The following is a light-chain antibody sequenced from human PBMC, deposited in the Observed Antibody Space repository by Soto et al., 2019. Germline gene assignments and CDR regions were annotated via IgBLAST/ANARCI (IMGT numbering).Light chain of an antibody. J-gene: IGLJ2*01. CDR3: QSYNNIIGV. CDR1: SGSIASNF. Sequence: NFILTQPHSVSESPGKTVTISCTRSSGSIASNFVQWYQQRPGSAPTTVIYEDDQRPSGVPGRFSGSIDRSSNSASLTISGLKTEDEADYYCQSYNNIIGVFGGGTKLTVL. V-gene: IGLV6-57*04. CDR2: EDD.